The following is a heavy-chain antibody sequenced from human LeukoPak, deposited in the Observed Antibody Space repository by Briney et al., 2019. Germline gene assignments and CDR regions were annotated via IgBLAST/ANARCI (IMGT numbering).Heavy chain of an antibody. CDR3: TSFSSSWAIDY. CDR2: IYYSGST. V-gene: IGHV4-59*01. D-gene: IGHD6-13*01. CDR1: GGSISSYS. J-gene: IGHJ4*02. Sequence: SETLSLTCTVSGGSISSYSWSWVRQPPGKGLEWLGFIYYSGSTNYNPSLKSRVTISVDTSKNQFSLKLSSVTAADTAVYYCTSFSSSWAIDYWGQGTLVTVSS.